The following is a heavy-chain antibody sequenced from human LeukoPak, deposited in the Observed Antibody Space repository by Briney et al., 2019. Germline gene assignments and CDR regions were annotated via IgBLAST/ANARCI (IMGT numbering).Heavy chain of an antibody. CDR3: ARDVPPFTIFGVESDY. CDR1: GYTFTSYD. J-gene: IGHJ4*02. Sequence: ASVTVSCKASGYTFTSYDINWVRQATGQGLEWMGWMNPNSGNTGYAQKFQGRVTITRNTSISTAYMELSSLRSEDTAVYYCARDVPPFTIFGVESDYWGQGTLVTVSS. CDR2: MNPNSGNT. V-gene: IGHV1-8*03. D-gene: IGHD3-3*01.